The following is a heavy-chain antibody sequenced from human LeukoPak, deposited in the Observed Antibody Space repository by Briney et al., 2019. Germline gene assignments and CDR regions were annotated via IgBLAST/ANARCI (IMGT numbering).Heavy chain of an antibody. V-gene: IGHV4-59*01. Sequence: SETLSLTCTVSGGSISSYYWSWIRQPPGKGLEWIGYIYYSGSTNYNPSLKSRVTISVDTSKNQFSLKLSSVTAADTAVYYCARRLVVVVAATRGYYFDYWGQGTLVTVSS. CDR2: IYYSGST. CDR1: GGSISSYY. CDR3: ARRLVVVVAATRGYYFDY. J-gene: IGHJ4*02. D-gene: IGHD2-15*01.